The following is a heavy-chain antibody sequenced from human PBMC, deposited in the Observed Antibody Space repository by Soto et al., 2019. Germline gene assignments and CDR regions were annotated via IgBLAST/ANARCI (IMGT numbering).Heavy chain of an antibody. J-gene: IGHJ5*01. D-gene: IGHD1-7*01. Sequence: PVESLKISRKGSGYSITSYCTAWVRQMPGKGLEWMGIIYPGDSDTRYSPSFQGQVTMSADKSINTAYLQWSSLKASDTAMYYCARLRGTTFASTWFDSWGQGSQVTVSS. CDR1: GYSITSYC. V-gene: IGHV5-51*01. CDR3: ARLRGTTFASTWFDS. CDR2: IYPGDSDT.